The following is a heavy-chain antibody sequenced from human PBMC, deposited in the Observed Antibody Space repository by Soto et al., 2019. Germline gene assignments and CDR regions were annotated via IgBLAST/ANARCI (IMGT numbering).Heavy chain of an antibody. CDR1: GGSISSYY. J-gene: IGHJ6*02. CDR2: IYYSGST. V-gene: IGHV4-59*01. CDR3: ARDAGITMVRGVKIYYYYGMDV. Sequence: SETLSLTCTVSGGSISSYYWSWIRQPPGKGLEWIGYIYYSGSTNYNPSLKSRVTISVDTSKNQFSLKLSSVTAADTAVYYCARDAGITMVRGVKIYYYYGMDVWGQGTTVT. D-gene: IGHD3-10*01.